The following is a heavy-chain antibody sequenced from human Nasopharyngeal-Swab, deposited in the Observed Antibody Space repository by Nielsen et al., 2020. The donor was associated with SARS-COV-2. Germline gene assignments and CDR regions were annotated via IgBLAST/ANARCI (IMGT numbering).Heavy chain of an antibody. CDR2: IYYSGST. CDR3: ARDDDSSGYYPFGY. V-gene: IGHV4-59*01. D-gene: IGHD3-22*01. J-gene: IGHJ4*02. Sequence: RRQRPGKGLEWIGYIYYSGSTNYNPSLKSRVTISVDTSKNQFSLKLSSVTAADTAVYYCARDDDSSGYYPFGYWGQGTLVTVSS.